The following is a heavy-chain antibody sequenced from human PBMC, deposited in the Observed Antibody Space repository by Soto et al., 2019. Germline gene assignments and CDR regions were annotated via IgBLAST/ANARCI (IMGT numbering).Heavy chain of an antibody. D-gene: IGHD4-17*01. CDR3: AKEPVDYGDPIGSFDY. Sequence: GGSLRLSCAASGFTFSSYAMSWVRQAPGKGLEWVSAISGSGGSTYYADSVKGRFTISRDNSKNTLYLQMNSLRAEDTAVYYCAKEPVDYGDPIGSFDYWGQGTLVTVSS. J-gene: IGHJ4*02. V-gene: IGHV3-23*01. CDR1: GFTFSSYA. CDR2: ISGSGGST.